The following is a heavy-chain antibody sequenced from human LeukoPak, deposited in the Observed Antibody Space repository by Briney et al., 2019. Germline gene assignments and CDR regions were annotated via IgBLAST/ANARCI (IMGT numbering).Heavy chain of an antibody. Sequence: PGGSLRLSCAASEFTFSSYVMHWVRQAPGKGLEWVAVISYDGSNKYYADSVKGRFTISRDNAKTSLYLQMNSLRAEDTAVYYCARDLSGVTGYTYGRGIDYWGQGTLVTVSS. CDR2: ISYDGSNK. J-gene: IGHJ4*02. V-gene: IGHV3-30*04. CDR3: ARDLSGVTGYTYGRGIDY. D-gene: IGHD5-18*01. CDR1: EFTFSSYV.